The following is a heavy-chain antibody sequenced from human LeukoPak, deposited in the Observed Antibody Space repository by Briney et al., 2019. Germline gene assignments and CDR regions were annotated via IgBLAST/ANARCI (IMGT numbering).Heavy chain of an antibody. CDR2: IYYSGST. D-gene: IGHD2-2*01. J-gene: IGHJ3*02. Sequence: SQTLSLTCTVSGGPISSGGYYWSWIRQHPGKGLEWIGYIYYSGSTYYNPSLKSRVTISVDTSKNQFSLKLSSVTAADTAVYYCARTPRGYSSSTTCNVGAFDIWGQGSMVTVSS. CDR1: GGPISSGGYY. V-gene: IGHV4-31*03. CDR3: ARTPRGYSSSTTCNVGAFDI.